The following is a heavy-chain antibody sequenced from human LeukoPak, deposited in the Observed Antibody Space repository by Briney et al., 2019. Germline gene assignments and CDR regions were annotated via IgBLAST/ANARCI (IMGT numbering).Heavy chain of an antibody. J-gene: IGHJ5*02. D-gene: IGHD3-3*01. Sequence: ASVKVSCKASGYTFTSYDINWVRQATGQGLEWMGWMNPNSGNTGYAQKFQGRVTITRNTSISTAYMELSSLRSEDTAAYYCARGSYDFWSGYYTGRWFDPWGQGTLVTVSS. CDR2: MNPNSGNT. CDR3: ARGSYDFWSGYYTGRWFDP. CDR1: GYTFTSYD. V-gene: IGHV1-8*01.